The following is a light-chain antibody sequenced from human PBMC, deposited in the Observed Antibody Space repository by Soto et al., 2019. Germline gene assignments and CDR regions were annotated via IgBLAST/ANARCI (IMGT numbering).Light chain of an antibody. J-gene: IGKJ4*01. CDR1: QNVGSN. V-gene: IGKV3-15*01. CDR2: GAS. CDR3: LQYDKWPPRLT. Sequence: TQPPATVAFASCEVSTLSFIAIQNVGSNLAWYQQRSGQAPRLLIYGASKRATGVPAKFSGSGSGTEFTLTISSLQSEDFAVYYCLQYDKWPPRLTFGGGTKVDI.